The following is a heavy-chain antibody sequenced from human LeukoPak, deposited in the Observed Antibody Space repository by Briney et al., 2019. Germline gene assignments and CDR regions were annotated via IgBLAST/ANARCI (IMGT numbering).Heavy chain of an antibody. Sequence: KPSETLSLTCAVYGGSFSGYYWSWIRQPPGKGLEWIGEVNHSGSTNYNPSLKSRVTISVDTSKNQFSLKLSSVTAADTAVYYCARGYSWFGEFIDYWGQGTLVTVSS. J-gene: IGHJ4*02. D-gene: IGHD3-10*01. V-gene: IGHV4-34*01. CDR1: GGSFSGYY. CDR3: ARGYSWFGEFIDY. CDR2: VNHSGST.